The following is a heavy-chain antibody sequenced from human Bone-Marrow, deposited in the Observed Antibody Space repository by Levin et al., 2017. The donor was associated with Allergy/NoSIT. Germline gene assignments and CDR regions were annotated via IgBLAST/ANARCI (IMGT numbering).Heavy chain of an antibody. Sequence: GESLKISCASSGFTFSGYWMAWVRQAPGKGLEWVANINRDGGDGYYVDSVKGRFTISRDNARNSLDLQMNSLRVEATAVYYCARNGAWSFEFWGQGTLVTVSS. D-gene: IGHD2-8*01. J-gene: IGHJ4*02. V-gene: IGHV3-7*02. CDR2: INRDGGDG. CDR3: ARNGAWSFEF. CDR1: GFTFSGYW.